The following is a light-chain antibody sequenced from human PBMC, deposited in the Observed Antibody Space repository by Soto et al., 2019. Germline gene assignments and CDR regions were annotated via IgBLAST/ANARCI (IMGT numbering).Light chain of an antibody. CDR2: AAS. CDR1: QSISNY. J-gene: IGKJ1*01. Sequence: DIQMTQSPSSLSASVGDSVTITGRASQSISNYLNWYQQNPGKAPKLLIYAASSLQSGVPSRFSGSGSGTHFTLTISSLQPEDFATYYCQQSYGTPRFGQGTKVDIK. CDR3: QQSYGTPR. V-gene: IGKV1-39*01.